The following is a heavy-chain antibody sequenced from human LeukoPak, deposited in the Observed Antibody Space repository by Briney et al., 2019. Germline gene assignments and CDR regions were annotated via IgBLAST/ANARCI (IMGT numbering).Heavy chain of an antibody. CDR3: ARGPIIDIAIIPAANNYYYMDV. J-gene: IGHJ6*03. Sequence: ASVKVSCKASGYSFTTYGITWVRQAPGQGLEGMGWISAYNGNTNYAQKVQGRVTMTTDKSTTTAYMELRSLRSDDTAVYYCARGPIIDIAIIPAANNYYYMDVWGKGTTVTVSS. V-gene: IGHV1-18*01. CDR2: ISAYNGNT. CDR1: GYSFTTYG. D-gene: IGHD2-2*01.